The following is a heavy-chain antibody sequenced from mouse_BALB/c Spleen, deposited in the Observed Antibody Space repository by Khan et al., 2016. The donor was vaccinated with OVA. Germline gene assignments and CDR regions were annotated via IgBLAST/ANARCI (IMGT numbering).Heavy chain of an antibody. CDR2: ISDGTTYI. J-gene: IGHJ3*01. Sequence: EVELVESGGGLVKPGGSLKLSCAASGFTFSDYYMYWVRQTPEKRLEWVATISDGTTYIYYPDNVKGRFTIYSDNAKNNLYLQMSSLKSEDTAMYYCTRGDYGDPFAYWGQGTLVTVSA. D-gene: IGHD2-13*01. CDR3: TRGDYGDPFAY. V-gene: IGHV5-4*02. CDR1: GFTFSDYY.